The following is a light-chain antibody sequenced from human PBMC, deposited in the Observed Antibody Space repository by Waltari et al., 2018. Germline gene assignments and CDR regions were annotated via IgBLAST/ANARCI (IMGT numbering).Light chain of an antibody. J-gene: IGLJ3*02. Sequence: SVLTQPPSASGTPGQRVTISCSGISSNIGGNSVNWYQHLPGTAPKLLTYATNHRPSGVPDRFSASMSGTSASLAISGLQSEDEADYYCAAWDASLFGPWVFGGGTRLTVL. CDR1: SSNIGGNS. CDR3: AAWDASLFGPWV. V-gene: IGLV1-44*01. CDR2: ATN.